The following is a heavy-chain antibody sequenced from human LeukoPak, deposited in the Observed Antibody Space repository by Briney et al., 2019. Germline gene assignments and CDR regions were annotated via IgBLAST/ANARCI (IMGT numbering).Heavy chain of an antibody. CDR3: ARGTMVATADY. J-gene: IGHJ4*02. Sequence: GRSLRLSCAASGFTFSSYGMHWVRQAPGKGLEWVAVIWYDGSNKYYADSVKGRFTISRDNSKNTLYLQMNSLRAEDTAVYYCARGTMVATADYWGQGTLVTVSS. CDR2: IWYDGSNK. CDR1: GFTFSSYG. D-gene: IGHD5-12*01. V-gene: IGHV3-33*01.